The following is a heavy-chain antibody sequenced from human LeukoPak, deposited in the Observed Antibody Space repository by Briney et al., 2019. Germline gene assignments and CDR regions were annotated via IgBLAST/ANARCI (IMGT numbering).Heavy chain of an antibody. CDR3: ARDRWLGY. J-gene: IGHJ4*02. D-gene: IGHD5-18*01. V-gene: IGHV4-59*01. Sequence: SETLSLTCTVSGGSITSYYWSWIRQPPGKGLEWIGYIYYSGSTNYNPSLKSRVTISVDTSKNQFSLKVSSVTAADTAVYYCARDRWLGYWGQGTLVTVSS. CDR2: IYYSGST. CDR1: GGSITSYY.